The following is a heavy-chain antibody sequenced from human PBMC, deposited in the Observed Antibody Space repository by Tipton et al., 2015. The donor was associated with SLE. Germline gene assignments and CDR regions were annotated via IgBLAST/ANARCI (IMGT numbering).Heavy chain of an antibody. CDR1: GASISTHY. V-gene: IGHV4-59*11. D-gene: IGHD4-17*01. J-gene: IGHJ4*02. CDR2: ISYTGNT. Sequence: TLSLTCTVSGASISTHYWSWIRQPPGKGLEWIGYISYTGNTNFNPSLKSRVTMSFDTSKNLFSLKLTSVTATDTAVYYCARVSTEGLHFDQWGQGTLVTVSS. CDR3: ARVSTEGLHFDQ.